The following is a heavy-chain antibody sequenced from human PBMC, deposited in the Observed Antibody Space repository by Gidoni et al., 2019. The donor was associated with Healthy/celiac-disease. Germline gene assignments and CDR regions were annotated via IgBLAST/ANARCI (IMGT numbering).Heavy chain of an antibody. Sequence: QVQLVESGGGVVQPGRSLRLSCAASGFPFSSYGLHWVRQAPGQGLEWVAVISYDGSNKYYADSVKGRFTISRDNSKNTLYLQMNSLRAEDTAVYYCAKDHSSSWYYFDYWGQGTLVTVSS. V-gene: IGHV3-30*18. CDR3: AKDHSSSWYYFDY. CDR2: ISYDGSNK. CDR1: GFPFSSYG. D-gene: IGHD6-13*01. J-gene: IGHJ4*02.